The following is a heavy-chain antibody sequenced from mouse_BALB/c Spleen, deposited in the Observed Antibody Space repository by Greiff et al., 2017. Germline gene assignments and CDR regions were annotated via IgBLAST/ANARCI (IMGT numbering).Heavy chain of an antibody. Sequence: EVKLVESGPELVKPGASVKMSCKASGYTFTSYVMHWVKQKPGQGLEWIGYINPYNDGTKYNEKFKGKATLTSDKSSSTAYMELSSLTSEDSAVYYCARSAYGNYTWFAYWGQGTLVTVSA. CDR1: GYTFTSYV. CDR2: INPYNDGT. CDR3: ARSAYGNYTWFAY. J-gene: IGHJ3*01. D-gene: IGHD2-1*01. V-gene: IGHV1-14*01.